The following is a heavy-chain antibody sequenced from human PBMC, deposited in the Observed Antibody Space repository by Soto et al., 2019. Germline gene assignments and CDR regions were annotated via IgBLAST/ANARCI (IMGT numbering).Heavy chain of an antibody. V-gene: IGHV3-72*01. CDR2: TRNKANSYTT. CDR3: ARVEGSGWIFEY. J-gene: IGHJ4*02. CDR1: GFTFSDHY. D-gene: IGHD6-19*01. Sequence: EVQLVESGGGLVQPGGSLRLSCAASGFTFSDHYMDWVRQAPGKGLEWVGRTRNKANSYTTEYAASVKGRFTISRDDSKNSLYLQMNSLKTEDTAVYYCARVEGSGWIFEYWGQGTLVTVSS.